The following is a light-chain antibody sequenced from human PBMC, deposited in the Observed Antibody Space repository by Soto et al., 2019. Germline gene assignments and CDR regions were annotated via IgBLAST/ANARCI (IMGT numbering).Light chain of an antibody. Sequence: EIVMTQYPDTRSLSPGERSTLSCRASQTVSRNLAWYQQRPGQAPRLLIYDISNRATGVPARFSGSGSETEFTLTIRSLQSEDFAVYFCQQYNNWPSFGQGTRLEIK. J-gene: IGKJ5*01. CDR1: QTVSRN. CDR3: QQYNNWPS. CDR2: DIS. V-gene: IGKV3-15*01.